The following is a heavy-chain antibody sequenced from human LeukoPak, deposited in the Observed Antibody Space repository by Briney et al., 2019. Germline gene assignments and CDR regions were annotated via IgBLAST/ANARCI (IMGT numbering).Heavy chain of an antibody. J-gene: IGHJ4*02. D-gene: IGHD5-18*01. CDR1: TYTFTNYG. CDR2: ISAYNGHT. CDR3: AKGEGWLEY. Sequence: ASVKVSCKASTYTFTNYGITWVRQAPGQGLEWLGWISAYNGHTNYAQKFQGRVTMTTDTSTSTAYMELRSLRSDDTAVYYCAKGEGWLEYWGQGTLVTVSS. V-gene: IGHV1-18*01.